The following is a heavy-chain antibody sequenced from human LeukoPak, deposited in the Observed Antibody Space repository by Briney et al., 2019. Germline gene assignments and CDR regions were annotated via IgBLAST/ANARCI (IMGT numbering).Heavy chain of an antibody. CDR3: AKVGVAGTLYYYYGMDV. CDR1: GFTFSSYA. Sequence: GGSLRLSCAASGFTFSSYAMSWVRQAPGKGLEWVSAISGSGGSTYYADSVKGRFTISRDNSKNKLYLQMNSLRAEDTAVYYCAKVGVAGTLYYYYGMDVWGQGTTVTVSS. V-gene: IGHV3-23*01. D-gene: IGHD6-19*01. J-gene: IGHJ6*02. CDR2: ISGSGGST.